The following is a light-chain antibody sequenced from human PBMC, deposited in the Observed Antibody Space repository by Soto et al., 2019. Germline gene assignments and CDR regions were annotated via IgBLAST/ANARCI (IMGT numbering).Light chain of an antibody. J-gene: IGKJ5*01. Sequence: EIVLTQSPCTPSLSPGERATLSCRASQSVSSSYLAWYQQKPGQAPRLLIYGTSSRATGIPDRFSGSGSGTDFTLTISRLEPEDFAVYYCQQYGNSPITFGQGTRLEIK. CDR3: QQYGNSPIT. V-gene: IGKV3-20*01. CDR1: QSVSSSY. CDR2: GTS.